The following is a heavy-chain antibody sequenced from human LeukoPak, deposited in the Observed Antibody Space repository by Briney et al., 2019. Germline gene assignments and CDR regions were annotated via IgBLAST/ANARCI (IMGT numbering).Heavy chain of an antibody. CDR1: GYTFTGYY. Sequence: GASVKVSCKASGYTFTGYYMHWVRQAPGQGLEWMGRINPNSGGTNYAQKFQGRVTITTDESTSTAYMELSSLRSEDTAVYYCASVLPGGILTGYRYYFDYWGQGTLVTVSS. CDR3: ASVLPGGILTGYRYYFDY. V-gene: IGHV1-2*06. D-gene: IGHD3-9*01. J-gene: IGHJ4*02. CDR2: INPNSGGT.